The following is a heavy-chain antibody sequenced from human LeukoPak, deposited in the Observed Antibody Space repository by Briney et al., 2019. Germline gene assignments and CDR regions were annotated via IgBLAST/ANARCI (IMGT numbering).Heavy chain of an antibody. CDR2: IYYTGST. CDR3: ARAREWELQVGWFDP. D-gene: IGHD1-26*01. Sequence: SETLSLTCTVSGGSISSYYWTWIRQPPGKGLEWIGYIYYTGSTNYNPSLKSRVTISVDTSKNQFSLKLSSVTAADTAVYYCARAREWELQVGWFDPWGQGTLVTVSS. J-gene: IGHJ5*02. V-gene: IGHV4-59*12. CDR1: GGSISSYY.